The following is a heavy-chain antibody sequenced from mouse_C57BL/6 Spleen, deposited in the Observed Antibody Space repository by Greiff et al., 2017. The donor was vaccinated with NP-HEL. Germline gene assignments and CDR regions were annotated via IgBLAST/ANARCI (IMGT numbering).Heavy chain of an antibody. D-gene: IGHD2-3*01. V-gene: IGHV5-4*03. CDR1: GFTFSSYA. J-gene: IGHJ1*03. CDR3: GSGPGYYAGYFGV. CDR2: ISDGGSYT. Sequence: DVKLVESGGGLVKPGGSLKLSCAASGFTFSSYAMSWVRQTPEKRLEWVATISDGGSYTYYPDNVKGRFTISRDNAKNHLYLQMRHLKSEDTTIYYVGSGPGYYAGYFGVWGTGTTVTVSS.